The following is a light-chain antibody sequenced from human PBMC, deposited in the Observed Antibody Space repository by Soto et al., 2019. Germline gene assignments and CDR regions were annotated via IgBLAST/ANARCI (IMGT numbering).Light chain of an antibody. J-gene: IGLJ2*01. CDR3: CSYTSLSTVV. Sequence: QSVLTQPASVSGSPGQSITISCTGTSSDVGGYNHVSWYQHSPGKAPXLILXAVSXXXXXXXHRFSGSXSGNTASLTISGXXXXXXXXYYCCSYTSLSTVVFGGGTKVTVL. CDR1: SSDVGGYNH. V-gene: IGLV2-14*01. CDR2: AVS.